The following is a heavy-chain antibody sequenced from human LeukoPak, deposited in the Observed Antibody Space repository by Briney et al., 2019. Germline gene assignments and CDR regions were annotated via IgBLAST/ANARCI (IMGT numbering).Heavy chain of an antibody. J-gene: IGHJ4*02. V-gene: IGHV4-39*01. Sequence: SETLSLTCTVSGGSISSSSYYWGWIRQPPGKGLEWIGSIYYSGSTYYNPSLKSRVTISVDTSKNQFSLKLSSVTAADTAVYYCARTPIDYDSSGYYSLDYWGQGTQVTVSS. CDR3: ARTPIDYDSSGYYSLDY. CDR2: IYYSGST. D-gene: IGHD3-22*01. CDR1: GGSISSSSYY.